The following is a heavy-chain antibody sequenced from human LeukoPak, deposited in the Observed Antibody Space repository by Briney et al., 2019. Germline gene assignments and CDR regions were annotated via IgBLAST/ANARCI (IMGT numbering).Heavy chain of an antibody. Sequence: SETLSLTCAVSGYSISSGYYWGWIRQPPGKGLEWIGSIYHSGTTHYYPSLKNRVSMSIDTSRNQFSLQLNSVTAADTAVYYCARALYYYETGGYTFDSWGQGTLVTVSS. V-gene: IGHV4-38-2*01. CDR3: ARALYYYETGGYTFDS. CDR2: IYHSGTT. CDR1: GYSISSGYY. J-gene: IGHJ4*02. D-gene: IGHD3-22*01.